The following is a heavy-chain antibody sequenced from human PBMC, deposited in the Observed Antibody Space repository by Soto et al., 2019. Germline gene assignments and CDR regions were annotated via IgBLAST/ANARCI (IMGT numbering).Heavy chain of an antibody. CDR1: GFTFSSYA. CDR3: ARGSSNWAYYFDF. J-gene: IGHJ4*02. V-gene: IGHV3-48*02. D-gene: IGHD6-13*01. CDR2: ITSSGTTV. Sequence: GGSLRLSCAASGFTFSSYAMHWVRQAPGKGLEWVSYITSSGTTVYYADSVRGRFTISRDNAKNSLYLQMNSLRDDDTAVYYCARGSSNWAYYFDFWGKGTLVTVSS.